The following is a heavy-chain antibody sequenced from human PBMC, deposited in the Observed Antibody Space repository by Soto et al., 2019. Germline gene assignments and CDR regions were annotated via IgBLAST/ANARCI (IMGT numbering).Heavy chain of an antibody. CDR1: GFTFSSYA. J-gene: IGHJ1*01. CDR2: ISGSGGST. Sequence: GGSLRLSCAASGFTFSSYAMSWVRQAPGKGLEWVSAISGSGGSTYYADSVKGRFTISRDNSKNTLYLQMNSLRAEDTAVYCCAKYGSGSYSQFQHWGQGTLVTFSS. V-gene: IGHV3-23*01. CDR3: AKYGSGSYSQFQH. D-gene: IGHD3-10*01.